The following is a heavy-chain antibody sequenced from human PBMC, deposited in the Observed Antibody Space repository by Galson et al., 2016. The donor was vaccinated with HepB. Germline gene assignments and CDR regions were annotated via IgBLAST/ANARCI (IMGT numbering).Heavy chain of an antibody. D-gene: IGHD7-27*01. Sequence: SLRLPCSASGFTFRHFDMHCVRQAPGKGLERVAAISNGGLNKSYTDTVTGRFTISRDNSTNTVYLQMNSLRPQDTAVYYCATPQRDALTRDLFEHWGQGTLVTVSS. CDR2: ISNGGLNK. CDR3: ATPQRDALTRDLFEH. CDR1: GFTFRHFD. V-gene: IGHV3-30*03. J-gene: IGHJ4*02.